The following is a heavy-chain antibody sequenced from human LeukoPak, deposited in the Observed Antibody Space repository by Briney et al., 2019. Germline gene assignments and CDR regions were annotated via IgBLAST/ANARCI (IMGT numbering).Heavy chain of an antibody. V-gene: IGHV3-23*01. CDR3: AKDFWSGYYDY. CDR1: GFTFSSYA. Sequence: GGSLRLSCVASGFTFSSYAMSWVRQAPGEGLEWVSGISGSGDSTYYADSVKGRFTISRDNSKNTLYLQMNSLRAEDTAVYYCAKDFWSGYYDYWGQGTLVTVSS. CDR2: ISGSGDST. J-gene: IGHJ4*02. D-gene: IGHD3-3*01.